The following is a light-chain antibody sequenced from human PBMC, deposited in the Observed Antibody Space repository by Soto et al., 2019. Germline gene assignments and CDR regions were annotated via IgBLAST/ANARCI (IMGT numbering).Light chain of an antibody. V-gene: IGKV1-9*01. CDR2: AAS. CDR1: QGISSY. J-gene: IGKJ5*01. CDR3: QQLNIYPIT. Sequence: IQLTQSPSSLSASVGDRVTIACRASQGISSYLAWYQQKPGKAPKLLIYAASTLQSGVPSRYNGSGSGTEFTLTISSLQPEDFATYYCQQLNIYPITFGQGTRLEIK.